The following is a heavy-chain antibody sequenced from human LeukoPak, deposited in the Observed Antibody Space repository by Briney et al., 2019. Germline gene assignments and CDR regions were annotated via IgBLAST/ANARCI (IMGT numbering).Heavy chain of an antibody. CDR1: GGSISSSSYY. CDR2: IYYSGST. J-gene: IGHJ4*02. V-gene: IGHV4-39*02. Sequence: SETLSLTCTVSGGSISSSSYYWGWIRQPPGKGLERIGSIYYSGSTYYNPSLKSRVTISADTSKNQFSLKLSSVTAADTAVYYCATEKSSGYHWGQGTLVTVSS. CDR3: ATEKSSGYH. D-gene: IGHD3-22*01.